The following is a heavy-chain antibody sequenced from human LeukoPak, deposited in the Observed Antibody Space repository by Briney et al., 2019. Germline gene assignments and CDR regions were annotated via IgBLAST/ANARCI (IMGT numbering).Heavy chain of an antibody. CDR1: GYSITSGYN. Sequence: SETLSLTCTVSGYSITSGYNWAWIRQPPGKVLEWIGSIYHSGSAYYNPSLTSRVTISVDTSENQFSLKLSSVTAADTAVYYCVRSCSSTTCYTRAVDYWGQGTLVTVSS. V-gene: IGHV4-38-2*02. J-gene: IGHJ4*02. D-gene: IGHD2-2*02. CDR2: IYHSGSA. CDR3: VRSCSSTTCYTRAVDY.